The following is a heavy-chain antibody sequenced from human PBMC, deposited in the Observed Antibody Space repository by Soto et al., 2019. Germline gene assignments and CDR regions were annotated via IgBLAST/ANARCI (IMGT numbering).Heavy chain of an antibody. CDR3: GKDLAAAGAPQ. D-gene: IGHD6-13*01. J-gene: IGHJ4*02. CDR1: GGTFSSYA. V-gene: IGHV1-69*13. CDR2: IIPIFGTA. Sequence: SVKVSCKASGGTFSSYAISWVRQALGQGLEWMGGIIPIFGTANYAQKFRGRVTITADESTSTAYMELSSLRSEDTAVYYCGKDLAAAGAPQWGQGTLVTVSS.